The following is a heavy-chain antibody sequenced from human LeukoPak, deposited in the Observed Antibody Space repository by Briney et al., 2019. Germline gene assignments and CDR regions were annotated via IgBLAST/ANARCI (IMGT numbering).Heavy chain of an antibody. CDR3: ARDQPGQLYNWFDP. CDR1: GFPFSSYS. J-gene: IGHJ5*02. V-gene: IGHV3-21*01. Sequence: GGSLLLSFAASGFPFSSYSMNWVRQAPGKGLEWVSSISSSSSYIYYADSVKGRFTISRDNAKNSLYLQMNSLRAEDTAVYYCARDQPGQLYNWFDPWGQGTLVTVSS. D-gene: IGHD1-1*01. CDR2: ISSSSSYI.